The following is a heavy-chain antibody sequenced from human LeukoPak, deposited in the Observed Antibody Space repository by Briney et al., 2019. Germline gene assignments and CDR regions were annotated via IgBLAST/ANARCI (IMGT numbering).Heavy chain of an antibody. V-gene: IGHV4-39*01. Sequence: SETLSLTCTVSGGSISSSSYYWGWIRQPPGKGLEWIGSIYYSGSTYYNPSLKSRVTISVDTSKNQFSLKLSSVTAADTAVYYCARRRAYYGSGSYYNVFDYWGQGTLVTVSS. CDR1: GGSISSSSYY. CDR3: ARRRAYYGSGSYYNVFDY. CDR2: IYYSGST. D-gene: IGHD3-10*01. J-gene: IGHJ4*02.